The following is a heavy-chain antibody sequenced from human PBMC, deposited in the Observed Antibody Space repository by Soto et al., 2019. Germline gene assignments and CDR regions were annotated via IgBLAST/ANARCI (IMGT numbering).Heavy chain of an antibody. Sequence: QVQLVESGGGLVKPGGSLRLSCAASGFTFSDYYMSWIRQAPGKGLEWVSYISSSSSYTNYADSVKGRFTISRDNAKNSLYLKMNSLRAEDTAVYYCARDSHHYYDSSGYPRDGMDVWGQGTTVTVSS. D-gene: IGHD3-22*01. CDR1: GFTFSDYY. CDR3: ARDSHHYYDSSGYPRDGMDV. V-gene: IGHV3-11*06. CDR2: ISSSSSYT. J-gene: IGHJ6*02.